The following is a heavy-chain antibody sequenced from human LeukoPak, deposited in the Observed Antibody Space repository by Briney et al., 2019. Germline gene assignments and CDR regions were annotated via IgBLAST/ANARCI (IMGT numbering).Heavy chain of an antibody. CDR1: GGSFSGYY. J-gene: IGHJ6*03. V-gene: IGHV4-34*01. D-gene: IGHD6-13*01. CDR3: ARHGPSSWYVGRRSYYYMDV. Sequence: SETLSLTCAVYGGSFSGYYWSWIRQPPGKGLEWIGEINHSGSTNYNPSLKSRVTISVDTSKNQFSLRLSSVTAADTAVYYCARHGPSSWYVGRRSYYYMDVWGKGTTVTISS. CDR2: INHSGST.